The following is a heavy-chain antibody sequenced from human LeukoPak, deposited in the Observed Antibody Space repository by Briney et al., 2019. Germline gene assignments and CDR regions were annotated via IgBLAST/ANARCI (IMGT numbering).Heavy chain of an antibody. D-gene: IGHD3-10*01. CDR1: GGTFSSYA. J-gene: IGHJ5*02. Sequence: SVKVSCKASGGTFSSYAISWVRQAPGQGLEWMGRIIPILGIANYAQKFQGRVTITADKSTSTAYMELSSLRSEDTAVYYCARDGPDGSGSYPTSWFDPWGQGTLVTVSS. CDR3: ARDGPDGSGSYPTSWFDP. V-gene: IGHV1-69*04. CDR2: IIPILGIA.